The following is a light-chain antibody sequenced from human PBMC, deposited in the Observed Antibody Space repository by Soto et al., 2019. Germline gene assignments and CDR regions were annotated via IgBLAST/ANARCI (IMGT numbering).Light chain of an antibody. CDR2: AAS. CDR3: QQSYSTPYT. V-gene: IGKV1-39*01. Sequence: DIQMTQSPSSLSASEGDRVTVTCRASQSISRYLNWFQHKPGKAPKLLIYAASSLQSGVPSRFSGSGSGTDFTLTISSLQPEDFATYYCQQSYSTPYTFGQGTKLEIK. J-gene: IGKJ2*01. CDR1: QSISRY.